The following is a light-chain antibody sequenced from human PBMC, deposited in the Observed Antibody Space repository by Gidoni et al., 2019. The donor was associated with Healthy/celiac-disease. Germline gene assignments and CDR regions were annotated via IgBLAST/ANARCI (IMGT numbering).Light chain of an antibody. Sequence: IHMTHSPSTLSASVGDRATITCRASQSISSWLAWYQQKPGKAPKLLIYKASSLESGVPSRFSGSGSGTEFTLTISSLQPDDFATYYCQQYNSYPWTFGQGTKVEIK. CDR2: KAS. CDR3: QQYNSYPWT. CDR1: QSISSW. V-gene: IGKV1-5*03. J-gene: IGKJ1*01.